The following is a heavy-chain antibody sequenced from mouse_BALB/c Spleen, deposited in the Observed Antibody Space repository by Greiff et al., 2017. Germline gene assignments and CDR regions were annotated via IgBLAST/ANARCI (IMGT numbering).Heavy chain of an antibody. Sequence: QVQLQQSGAELVKPGASVKLSCKASGYTFTSYYMYWVKQRPGQGLEWIGGINPSNGGTNFNEKFKSKATLTVDKSSSTAYMQLSSLTSEDSAVYYCTREVYYGYDEGFAYWGQGTLVTVSA. CDR2: INPSNGGT. CDR1: GYTFTSYY. CDR3: TREVYYGYDEGFAY. J-gene: IGHJ3*01. D-gene: IGHD2-2*01. V-gene: IGHV1S81*02.